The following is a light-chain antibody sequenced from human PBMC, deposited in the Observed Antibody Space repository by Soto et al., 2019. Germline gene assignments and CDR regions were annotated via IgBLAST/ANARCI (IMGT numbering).Light chain of an antibody. J-gene: IGLJ1*01. CDR3: CSDAGHSTYV. CDR2: EDT. CDR1: SNDAGGYYL. V-gene: IGLV2-23*01. Sequence: QSALTQPASVSGSPGQSITISCTGVSNDAGGYYLVSWYQQHPGQAPKLIIYEDTKRPSGVSSRFSGSTSANTPSLTISGLQAADEADYYCCSDAGHSTYVFAGGTKVTVL.